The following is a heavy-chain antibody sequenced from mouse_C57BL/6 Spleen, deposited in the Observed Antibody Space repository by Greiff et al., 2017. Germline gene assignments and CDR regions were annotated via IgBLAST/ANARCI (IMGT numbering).Heavy chain of an antibody. Sequence: EVKVVESGEGLVKPGGSLKLSCAASGFTFSSYAMSWVRQTPEKRLEWVAYISSGGDYIYYADTVKGRFTISRDNARNTLYLQMSSLKSEDTAMYYCTRDQDNYYGSRGNWFAYWGQGTLVTVSA. D-gene: IGHD1-1*01. V-gene: IGHV5-9-1*02. CDR1: GFTFSSYA. J-gene: IGHJ3*01. CDR3: TRDQDNYYGSRGNWFAY. CDR2: ISSGGDYI.